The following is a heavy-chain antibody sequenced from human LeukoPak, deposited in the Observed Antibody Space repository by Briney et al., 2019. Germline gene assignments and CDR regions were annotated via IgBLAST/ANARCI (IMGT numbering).Heavy chain of an antibody. CDR1: GGSFSGYY. CDR3: ARHGAYYDILTGYSPQYYFDY. Sequence: SETLSLTCAVYGGSFSGYYWNWIRQPPGKGLEWIGEINHSGSTNYNPSLKSRVTISVDTSKNQFSLKLSSVTAADTAVYYCARHGAYYDILTGYSPQYYFDYWGQGTLVTVSS. CDR2: INHSGST. J-gene: IGHJ4*02. D-gene: IGHD3-9*01. V-gene: IGHV4-34*01.